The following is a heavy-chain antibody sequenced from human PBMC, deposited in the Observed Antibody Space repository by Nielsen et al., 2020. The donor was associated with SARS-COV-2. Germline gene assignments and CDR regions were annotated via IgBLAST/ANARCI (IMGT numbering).Heavy chain of an antibody. CDR3: AREEVDL. V-gene: IGHV3-21*01. J-gene: IGHJ2*01. CDR2: ISSSSSYI. Sequence: GESLKISCAASGFTFSSYSMNWVRQAPGKGLEWVSSISSSSSYIYYADSVKGRFTISRDNAKNSLYLQMNSLRAGDTAVYYCAREEVDLWGRGTLVTVSS. CDR1: GFTFSSYS.